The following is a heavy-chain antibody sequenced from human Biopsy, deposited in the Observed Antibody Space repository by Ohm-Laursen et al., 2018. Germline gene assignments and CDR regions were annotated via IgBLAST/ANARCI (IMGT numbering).Heavy chain of an antibody. CDR3: ARDRGYYSDRTVPGYFDL. CDR1: GDSISSYY. Sequence: SETLSLTCIVSGDSISSYYWSWTRQPPGKGLEWIGYVSYTGSTDYNPSLQSRVTISVDTSKNHFSLRLRSATPADTAIYYCARDRGYYSDRTVPGYFDLWGRGTLVTVSS. V-gene: IGHV4-59*01. J-gene: IGHJ2*01. D-gene: IGHD3-22*01. CDR2: VSYTGST.